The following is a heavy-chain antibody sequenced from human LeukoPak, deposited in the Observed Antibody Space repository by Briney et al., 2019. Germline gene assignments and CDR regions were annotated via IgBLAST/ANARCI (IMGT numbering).Heavy chain of an antibody. CDR1: GFTFSSYG. D-gene: IGHD3-3*01. CDR2: ISYDGSNK. J-gene: IGHJ4*02. Sequence: PVGSLRLSCAASGFTFSSYGMHWVRQAPGKGLEWVAVISYDGSNKYYADSVEGRFTISRDNSKNTLLLQMNSLRAEDTAVYYCARGSTISSSFYFDNRGQGTLVTVSS. CDR3: ARGSTISSSFYFDN. V-gene: IGHV3-30*03.